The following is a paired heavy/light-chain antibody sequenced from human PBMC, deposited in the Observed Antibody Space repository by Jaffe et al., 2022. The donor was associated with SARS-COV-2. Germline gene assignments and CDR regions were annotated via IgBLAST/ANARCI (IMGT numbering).Heavy chain of an antibody. CDR3: ARGGDSSSSAVDY. J-gene: IGHJ4*02. CDR1: GGSISSSYW. CDR2: VYHDGST. Sequence: QVQLQESGPGLVKPSGTLSLICAVSGGSISSSYWWNWVRQSPEKGLEWIGEVYHDGSTNYNPSLKSRVTISVDRSKNQFSLQLTSVTAADTAVYYCARGGDSSSSAVDYWGQGILVTVSS. D-gene: IGHD6-6*01. V-gene: IGHV4-4*02.
Light chain of an antibody. V-gene: IGKV2-24*01. Sequence: DIVLTQTPLSSPVTLGQPASISCRSSQSLVHNNGYTYLSWLHQRPGQPPRLLFYKIFNRFSGVPDRFSGSGAGTEFTLKISRVEAEDVGVYYCMQSKEFPYTFGQGTKLEIK. CDR1: QSLVHNNGYTY. CDR3: MQSKEFPYT. J-gene: IGKJ2*01. CDR2: KIF.